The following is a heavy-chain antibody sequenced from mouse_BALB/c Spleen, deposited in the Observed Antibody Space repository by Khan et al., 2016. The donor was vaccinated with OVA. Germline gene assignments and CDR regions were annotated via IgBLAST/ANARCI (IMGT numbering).Heavy chain of an antibody. D-gene: IGHD1-2*01. V-gene: IGHV3-2*02. Sequence: EVQLVETGPGLVKPSQSLSLTCTVSGYSITTDYAWNWIRQFPGNKLEWMGYVSYSGSTSYNPSLKSRFSITRDTSKNQFFLQLNSVTTEDTATXYCARRHYYGHWYFDVWGAGTTVTVSS. CDR3: ARRHYYGHWYFDV. CDR2: VSYSGST. J-gene: IGHJ1*01. CDR1: GYSITTDYA.